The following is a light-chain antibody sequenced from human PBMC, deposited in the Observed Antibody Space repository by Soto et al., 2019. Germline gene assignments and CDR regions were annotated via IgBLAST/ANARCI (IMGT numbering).Light chain of an antibody. CDR2: GAS. V-gene: IGKV3-15*01. Sequence: IVMTQSPATLSVSPGDRVTLSCRASQSVSSDLAWYQQRPGQAPRLLIYGASTRATGIPARFSGTGSGTEFTLTISSLQSEDFAFYYCQQYNNWPPYTLGQGTKVDIK. J-gene: IGKJ2*01. CDR1: QSVSSD. CDR3: QQYNNWPPYT.